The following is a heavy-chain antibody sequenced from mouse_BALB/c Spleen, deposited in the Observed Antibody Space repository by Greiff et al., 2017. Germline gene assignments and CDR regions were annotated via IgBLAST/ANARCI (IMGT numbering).Heavy chain of an antibody. V-gene: IGHV1-54*01. CDR2: INPGSGGT. D-gene: IGHD4-1*02. Sequence: QVHVKQSGAELVRPGTSVKVSCKASGYAFTNYLIEWVKQRPGQGLEWIGVINPGSGGTNYNEKFKGKATLTVDKSSSTAYMQLSSLTSDDSAVYFCAREGHQLGRFAYWGQGTLVTVSA. J-gene: IGHJ3*01. CDR1: GYAFTNYL. CDR3: AREGHQLGRFAY.